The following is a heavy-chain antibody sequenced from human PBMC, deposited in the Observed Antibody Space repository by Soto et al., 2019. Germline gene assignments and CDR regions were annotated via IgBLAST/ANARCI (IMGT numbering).Heavy chain of an antibody. CDR3: ARDLWGYCGTDCYPLDV. CDR1: GGSISVNY. CDR2: MYNTGST. Sequence: SETLSLTCTVSGGSISVNYWCWIGQPPGKGLEWIGYMYNTGSTVYNPSFKSRVTISVDTSKNQFSLKLNSVTAADTAVYYCARDLWGYCGTDCYPLDVWGQGTTVTVS. V-gene: IGHV4-59*13. D-gene: IGHD2-21*02. J-gene: IGHJ6*02.